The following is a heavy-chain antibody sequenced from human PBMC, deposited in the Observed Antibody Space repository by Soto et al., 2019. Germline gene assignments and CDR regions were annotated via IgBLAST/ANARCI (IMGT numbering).Heavy chain of an antibody. CDR1: GFTFSSYA. CDR2: ISGSGGST. Sequence: GGSLRLSCAASGFTFSSYAMSWVRQAPGKGLGWVSAISGSGGSTYYADSVKGRFTISRDNSKNTLYLQMNSLRAEDTAVYYCAKDHTSRKAVRFDYWGQGTLVTVSS. CDR3: AKDHTSRKAVRFDY. V-gene: IGHV3-23*01. D-gene: IGHD6-13*01. J-gene: IGHJ4*02.